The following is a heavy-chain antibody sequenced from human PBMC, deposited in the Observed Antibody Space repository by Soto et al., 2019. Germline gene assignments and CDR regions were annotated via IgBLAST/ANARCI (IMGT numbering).Heavy chain of an antibody. J-gene: IGHJ6*02. CDR1: GGSISSGGYY. CDR2: IYYSGST. Sequence: SETLSLTCTVSGGSISSGGYYWSWIRQHPGKGLEWIGYIYYSGSTYYNPSLKSRVTISVDTSKNQFSLKLSSVTAADTAVYYCARRGATTDLYYYYYGMDVWGQGTTVTVSS. CDR3: ARRGATTDLYYYYYGMDV. D-gene: IGHD1-1*01. V-gene: IGHV4-31*03.